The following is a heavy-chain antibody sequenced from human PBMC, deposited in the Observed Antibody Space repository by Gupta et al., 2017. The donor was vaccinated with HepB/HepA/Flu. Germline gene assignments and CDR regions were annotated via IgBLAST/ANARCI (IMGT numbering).Heavy chain of an antibody. D-gene: IGHD6-19*01. CDR2: ISWNSGSI. V-gene: IGHV3-9*01. CDR1: GFTFDDYA. J-gene: IGHJ4*02. Sequence: EVQLVESGGGLVQPGRSLRLSCAASGFTFDDYAMHWVRQAPGKGLEWVSGISWNSGSIDYADSVKGRFTISRDNAKNALYLQINSLRAEXTALYYCAXSYSSAWYGVQDYWGQGTLVTVSS. CDR3: AXSYSSAWYGVQDY.